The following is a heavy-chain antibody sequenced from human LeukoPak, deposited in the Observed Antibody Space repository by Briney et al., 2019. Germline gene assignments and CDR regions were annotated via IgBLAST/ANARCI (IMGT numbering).Heavy chain of an antibody. CDR1: AFTVNSNY. CDR3: VRDDDRSDNGLDY. Sequence: GGSLRLSCAASAFTVNSNYMSWVRQAPGKGLEWVSVIYSGGSTYYADSVKGRFTISRDNSKNTLYLQMNSLTAEDTALYYCVRDDDRSDNGLDYWGQGTLVTVSS. J-gene: IGHJ4*02. V-gene: IGHV3-66*01. CDR2: IYSGGST. D-gene: IGHD3-22*01.